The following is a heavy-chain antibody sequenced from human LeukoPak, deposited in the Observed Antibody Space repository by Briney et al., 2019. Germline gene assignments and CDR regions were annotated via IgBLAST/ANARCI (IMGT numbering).Heavy chain of an antibody. CDR3: ARGGMVRRVMGAFDI. CDR2: IKQDGSEK. J-gene: IGHJ3*02. CDR1: GFTFSNYW. V-gene: IGHV3-7*01. Sequence: GGSVRLSCAASGFTFSNYWMSWVRQAPGKGLEWVANIKQDGSEKYYVDSVKGRFTVSRDNAKNSLYLQMNSLRAEDTAVFYCARGGMVRRVMGAFDIWGQGTLVTVSS. D-gene: IGHD3-10*01.